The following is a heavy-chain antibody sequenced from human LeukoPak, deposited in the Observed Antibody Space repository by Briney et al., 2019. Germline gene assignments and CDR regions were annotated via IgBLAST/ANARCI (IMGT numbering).Heavy chain of an antibody. J-gene: IGHJ4*02. CDR1: GGSISSGNW. CDR3: ARNGHYSLDY. Sequence: SGTLSLTCAVSGGSISSGNWWSWVRQPPGKGLEWIGEIFHSGRTTYNPSLKSRVTMSVDKAKNKFSLDLTSVTAADTALYYCARNGHYSLDYWGQGTQVTVSS. CDR2: IFHSGRT. D-gene: IGHD3-10*01. V-gene: IGHV4-4*02.